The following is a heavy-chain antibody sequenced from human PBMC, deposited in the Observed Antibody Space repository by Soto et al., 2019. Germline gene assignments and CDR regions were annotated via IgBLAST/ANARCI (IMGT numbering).Heavy chain of an antibody. Sequence: EVQLLESGGGLVQPGGSLRLSCAASGFTFSSYAMSWVRQAPGKGLEWVSAISGSGGSTYYADSVKGRFTISRDNSKKTLYLQMNSLRAEDTDVYYCAKDLTFSRSSGGGYWGQGTLVTVSS. CDR3: AKDLTFSRSSGGGY. V-gene: IGHV3-23*01. CDR2: ISGSGGST. CDR1: GFTFSSYA. J-gene: IGHJ4*02. D-gene: IGHD6-19*01.